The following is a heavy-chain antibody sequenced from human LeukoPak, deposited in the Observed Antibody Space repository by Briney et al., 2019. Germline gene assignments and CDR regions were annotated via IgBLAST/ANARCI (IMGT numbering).Heavy chain of an antibody. D-gene: IGHD3-10*01. CDR3: ARHYDSGSYPLDF. Sequence: SETLSLTCTVSGGSIRGYFWSWVRQPPGKGLEWIGHIYCSGSTTYTPSLKGRVTISLPTSKNQFPLKLSSVTAADTAVYYCARHYDSGSYPLDFWGQGTLVTVSS. V-gene: IGHV4-59*08. CDR1: GGSIRGYF. CDR2: IYCSGST. J-gene: IGHJ4*02.